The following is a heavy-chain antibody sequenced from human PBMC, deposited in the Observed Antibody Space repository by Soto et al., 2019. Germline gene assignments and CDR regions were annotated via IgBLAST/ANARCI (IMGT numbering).Heavy chain of an antibody. D-gene: IGHD2-15*01. CDR2: IKQDGSEK. V-gene: IGHV3-7*01. Sequence: EVQLVESGGGLVQPGGSLRLSCAASGFNFRNYWMSRVRQAPGKGLEGVANIKQDGSEKDYVDFVKGRFTIYRDNSKNATWLQMISLRAEDTAVYYCARDQGCSGGTCYSYFQLWGQGTLVTVST. J-gene: IGHJ1*01. CDR3: ARDQGCSGGTCYSYFQL. CDR1: GFNFRNYW.